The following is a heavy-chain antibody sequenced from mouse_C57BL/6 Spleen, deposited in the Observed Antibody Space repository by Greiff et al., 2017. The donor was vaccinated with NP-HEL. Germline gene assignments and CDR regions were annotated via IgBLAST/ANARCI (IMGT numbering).Heavy chain of an antibody. J-gene: IGHJ3*01. CDR1: GYTFTSYW. V-gene: IGHV1-74*01. Sequence: VQLQQPGAELVKPGASVKVSCKASGYTFTSYWMHWVKQRPGQGLEWIGRIHPSDSDTNYNQKFKGKATLTVDKSSSTADMQLSSLTSEDSAVYYCAISDSNYGSLAYWGQGTLVTVSA. CDR2: IHPSDSDT. CDR3: AISDSNYGSLAY. D-gene: IGHD2-5*01.